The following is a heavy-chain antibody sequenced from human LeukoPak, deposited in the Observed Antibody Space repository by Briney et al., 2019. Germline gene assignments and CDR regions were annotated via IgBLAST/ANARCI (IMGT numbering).Heavy chain of an antibody. CDR1: GFTFSTYW. Sequence: GGSLRLSCAASGFTFSTYWMHWVRQDPGKGLVWVSRISSDASITSYANPVKGRFTISRDNAKNTLYLQMNSLRAEDTALYYCATSARTYISSSLDYWGQGTPVTVSS. J-gene: IGHJ4*02. CDR3: ATSARTYISSSLDY. D-gene: IGHD2-15*01. CDR2: ISSDASIT. V-gene: IGHV3-74*01.